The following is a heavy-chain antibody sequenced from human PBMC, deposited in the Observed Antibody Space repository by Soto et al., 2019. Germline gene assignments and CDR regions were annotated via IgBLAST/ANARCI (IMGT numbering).Heavy chain of an antibody. D-gene: IGHD3-3*01. Sequence: SETLSLTCTVSGGSISSYYWSWIRQPPGKGLEWIGYIYYTVNTNYNPSLKSRVTISVDTSKNQFSLKLSSVTAADTAVYYCARHSGYDFWSGPLNPWGQGTLVTVSS. J-gene: IGHJ5*02. CDR2: IYYTVNT. V-gene: IGHV4-59*01. CDR1: GGSISSYY. CDR3: ARHSGYDFWSGPLNP.